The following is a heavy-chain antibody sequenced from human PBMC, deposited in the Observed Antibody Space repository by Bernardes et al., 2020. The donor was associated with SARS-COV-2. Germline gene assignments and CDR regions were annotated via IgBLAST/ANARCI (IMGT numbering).Heavy chain of an antibody. CDR1: GYTFTGYY. Sequence: ASVKVSCKASGYTFTGYYIHWVRQAPGQGLEWMGWINPNSGGTNYAQKFQGRVTMTGDTSIRTAYMELSSLISDDTAVYYCARGPGWFYFDCWGQGTLVTVSS. CDR2: INPNSGGT. CDR3: ARGPGWFYFDC. V-gene: IGHV1-2*02. J-gene: IGHJ4*02. D-gene: IGHD2-15*01.